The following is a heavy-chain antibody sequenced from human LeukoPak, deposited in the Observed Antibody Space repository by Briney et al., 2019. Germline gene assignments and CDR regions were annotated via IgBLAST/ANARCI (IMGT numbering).Heavy chain of an antibody. CDR2: ISWNSGSI. D-gene: IGHD5-18*01. Sequence: QPGGSLRLSCVASGFTFEDYVMHWVRQAPGQGLEWVSGISWNSGSIDYADSVKGRFTISRDNAKNSLYLRMNSLRAEDMALYYCVKERYNAFDMWGQGTMVTVSS. CDR3: VKERYNAFDM. V-gene: IGHV3-9*03. J-gene: IGHJ3*02. CDR1: GFTFEDYV.